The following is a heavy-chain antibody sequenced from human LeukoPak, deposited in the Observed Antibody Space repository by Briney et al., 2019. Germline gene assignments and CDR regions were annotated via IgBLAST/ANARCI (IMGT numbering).Heavy chain of an antibody. V-gene: IGHV3-23*01. J-gene: IGHJ3*02. CDR1: GFTFTTYA. Sequence: RAGESLRLSCAASGFTFTTYAMNWVRQAPGKGLEWVSGITANSGSTYYADSVQGRFAVSRDNSKNTVYLRMSGLRADDTAVYYCATGLNSGGAFDIWGQGTMVTVS. CDR3: ATGLNSGGAFDI. CDR2: ITANSGST. D-gene: IGHD1-26*01.